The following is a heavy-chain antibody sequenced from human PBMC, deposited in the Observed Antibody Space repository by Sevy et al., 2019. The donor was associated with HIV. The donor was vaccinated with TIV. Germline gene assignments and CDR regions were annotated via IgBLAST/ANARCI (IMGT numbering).Heavy chain of an antibody. CDR2: IWYDGSNE. D-gene: IGHD3-3*01. J-gene: IGHJ4*02. CDR1: GFTFSSYG. CDR3: ARDHGIYDFWSGYFDY. Sequence: GGSLRLSCAASGFTFSSYGMHWVRQAPGKGLEWVAVIWYDGSNEYYADSVKGRFTISRDNSKNTLYLQMNSLRAEDTAVYYCARDHGIYDFWSGYFDYWGQGTLVTVSS. V-gene: IGHV3-33*01.